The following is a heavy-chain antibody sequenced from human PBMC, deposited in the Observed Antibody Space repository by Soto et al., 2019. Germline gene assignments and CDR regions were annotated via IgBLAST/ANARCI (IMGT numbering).Heavy chain of an antibody. J-gene: IGHJ3*02. D-gene: IGHD4-17*01. Sequence: GESLKISCKGSGYSFTIYWIGWVRQMPGKGLEWMGIIYPGDSDNRYSPSFQGQVTISADKSISTAYLQWSSLKASDTAMYYCARTTVTTNDAFDIWGQGTMVTVSS. CDR1: GYSFTIYW. CDR2: IYPGDSDN. V-gene: IGHV5-51*01. CDR3: ARTTVTTNDAFDI.